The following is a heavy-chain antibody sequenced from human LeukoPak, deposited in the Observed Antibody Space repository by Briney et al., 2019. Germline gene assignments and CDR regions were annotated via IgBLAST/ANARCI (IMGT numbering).Heavy chain of an antibody. D-gene: IGHD2/OR15-2a*01. Sequence: PSETLSLTCSVSGGSMTNLYWTWIRQPPGKGLEWIGDRYDSGSTRYNTSLESRVTISVDTSKNQFSLKLSSVTAADTAVYYCAKGGSTNFYYGDVWGQGTTVTVSS. V-gene: IGHV4-59*01. CDR1: GGSMTNLY. CDR2: RYDSGST. J-gene: IGHJ6*01. CDR3: AKGGSTNFYYGDV.